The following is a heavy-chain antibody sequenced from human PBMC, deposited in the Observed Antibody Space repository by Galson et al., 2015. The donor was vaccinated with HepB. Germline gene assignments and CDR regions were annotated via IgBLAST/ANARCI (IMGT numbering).Heavy chain of an antibody. J-gene: IGHJ4*02. CDR1: GGSISSGDYY. V-gene: IGHV4-30-4*01. Sequence: TLSLTCTVSGGSISSGDYYWSWIRQPPGKGLEWIGYIYYSGSTYYNPSLKSRVTISVDTSKNQFSLKLSSVTAADTAVYYCARVGWGYGVDYWGQGTLVTVSS. D-gene: IGHD5-18*01. CDR3: ARVGWGYGVDY. CDR2: IYYSGST.